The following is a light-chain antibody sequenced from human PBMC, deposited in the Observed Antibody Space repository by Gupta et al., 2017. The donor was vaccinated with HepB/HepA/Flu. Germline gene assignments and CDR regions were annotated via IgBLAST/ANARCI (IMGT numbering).Light chain of an antibody. CDR2: GAS. V-gene: IGKV3-20*01. Sequence: EIVLKQTPSTPSSSPGERATLSCRASQSDSSTFLAWYQQKPGQAPRRLIYGASSRATGIPDRFSGSGSGTDFTLTISRLEPEDFAVYYCQQYGSSPRFTFGPGTKVDIK. CDR3: QQYGSSPRFT. CDR1: QSDSSTF. J-gene: IGKJ3*01.